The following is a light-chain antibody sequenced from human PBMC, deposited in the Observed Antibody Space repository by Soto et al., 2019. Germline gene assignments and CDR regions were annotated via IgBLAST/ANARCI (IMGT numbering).Light chain of an antibody. J-gene: IGKJ4*01. V-gene: IGKV1-12*01. Sequence: DIQMTQSPSSVSASVVDRFTITFRASQDISSWLAWYQQKPGKAPKVLIFATSSLQSGVPSRFSGSGSGTDYTLTINSLQPEDFATYYCQQTNTFPLTFGGGTKVDIK. CDR2: ATS. CDR3: QQTNTFPLT. CDR1: QDISSW.